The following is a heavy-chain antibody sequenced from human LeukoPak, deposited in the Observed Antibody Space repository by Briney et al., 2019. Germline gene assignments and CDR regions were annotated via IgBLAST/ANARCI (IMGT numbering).Heavy chain of an antibody. J-gene: IGHJ2*01. V-gene: IGHV4-59*01. Sequence: SETLSLTCTVSGGSISSYYWSWIRQPPGKGLEWIGYIYYSGSTNYNPSLKSRVTISIDTSKNQFSLKLNSVTAADTAVYYCARGGYSVNWYFDLWGRGTLVTVSS. CDR3: ARGGYSVNWYFDL. CDR2: IYYSGST. D-gene: IGHD5-18*01. CDR1: GGSISSYY.